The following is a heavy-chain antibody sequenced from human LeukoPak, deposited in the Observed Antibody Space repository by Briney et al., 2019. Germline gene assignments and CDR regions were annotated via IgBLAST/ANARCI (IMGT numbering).Heavy chain of an antibody. V-gene: IGHV1-2*02. CDR3: ARWRLSGGSLFDY. Sequence: GASVKVSCKASGYTFTGYYMHWVRQAPGQGLEWMGWINPNSGGTNYAQKFQGRVTMARDTSISTAYMELSRLRSDDTAVYFCARWRLSGGSLFDYWGQGTLVTVSS. J-gene: IGHJ4*02. D-gene: IGHD2-15*01. CDR2: INPNSGGT. CDR1: GYTFTGYY.